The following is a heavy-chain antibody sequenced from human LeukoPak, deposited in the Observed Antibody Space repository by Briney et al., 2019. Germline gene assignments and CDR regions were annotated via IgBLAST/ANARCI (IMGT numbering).Heavy chain of an antibody. Sequence: GGSLRLSCAASGFTFSSYWMHWVRQAPGEGLVWVSRINTDGSSTSYADSVKGRFTISRDNAKNTLYLQMNSLRAEDTAVYYCARGIIAAADSWGQGTLVTVSS. CDR2: INTDGSST. J-gene: IGHJ4*02. CDR1: GFTFSSYW. D-gene: IGHD6-13*01. CDR3: ARGIIAAADS. V-gene: IGHV3-74*01.